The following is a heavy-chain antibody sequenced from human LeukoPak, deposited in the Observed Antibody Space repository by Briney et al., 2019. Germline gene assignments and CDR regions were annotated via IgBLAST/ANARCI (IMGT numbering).Heavy chain of an antibody. Sequence: QAGGSLRLSCAASGFTFSSYWMSWVRQAPGKGLEWVANIKQDGSEKYYVDSVEGRFTISRDNAKNSLYLQMNSLRAEDTAVYYCARGGRYDILTGYYKWWGQGTLVTVSS. CDR3: ARGGRYDILTGYYKW. D-gene: IGHD3-9*01. CDR1: GFTFSSYW. CDR2: IKQDGSEK. V-gene: IGHV3-7*03. J-gene: IGHJ4*02.